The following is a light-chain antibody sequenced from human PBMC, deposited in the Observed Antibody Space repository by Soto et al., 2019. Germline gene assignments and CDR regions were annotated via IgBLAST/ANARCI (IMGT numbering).Light chain of an antibody. CDR3: TSYRGNALYV. V-gene: IGLV2-14*03. J-gene: IGLJ1*01. Sequence: QSALTQPASVSVSPGQSITVSCSGISSDFGVSNYVSWYQQHPGKAPRLIIFDVNNRPAGVSPRFSGSKSGDTASMTISGLQTEDEAHSFCTSYRGNALYVFGHGTKVTVL. CDR1: SSDFGVSNY. CDR2: DVN.